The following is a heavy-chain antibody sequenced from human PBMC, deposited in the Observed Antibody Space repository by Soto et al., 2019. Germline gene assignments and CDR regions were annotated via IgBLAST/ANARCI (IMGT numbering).Heavy chain of an antibody. CDR2: IYYSGST. CDR1: GGSISSYY. D-gene: IGHD3-3*01. V-gene: IGHV4-59*01. Sequence: SETLSLTCTVSGGSISSYYWSWILQPPGKGLEWIGYIYYSGSTNYNPSLKSRVTISVDTSKNQFSLKLSSVTAADTAVYYCARARGYRQKGAFDIWGQGTMVTVSS. CDR3: ARARGYRQKGAFDI. J-gene: IGHJ3*02.